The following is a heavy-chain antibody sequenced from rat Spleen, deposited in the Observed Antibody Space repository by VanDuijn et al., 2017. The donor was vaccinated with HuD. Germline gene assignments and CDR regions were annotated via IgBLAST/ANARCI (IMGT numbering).Heavy chain of an antibody. CDR3: ARDLLDYDGYYQGYYFDY. CDR1: GLSLTSNS. Sequence: QVQLKESGPGLVQPSQTLSLTCTVSGLSLTSNSVSWIRQPPGKGLEWMGVIWTGGSTDYNSALKSRLSISRDTSKSQVFLKMSSLQTEDTATYYCARDLLDYDGYYQGYYFDYWGQGVMVTVSS. J-gene: IGHJ2*01. V-gene: IGHV2-47*01. CDR2: IWTGGST. D-gene: IGHD1-12*03.